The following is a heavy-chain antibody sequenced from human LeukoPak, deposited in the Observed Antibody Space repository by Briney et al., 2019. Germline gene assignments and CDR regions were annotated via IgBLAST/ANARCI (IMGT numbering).Heavy chain of an antibody. CDR1: GFTFSSYN. V-gene: IGHV3-48*01. D-gene: IGHD3-10*01. Sequence: GGSLRLSCAASGFTFSSYNMKWVRQDPGKGLEWVSYISPASDTIHYADSMRGRFTISRDNAKNSLYLQMNSLRAEDTAVYYCARDVYYGSGTFGYWGQGTLVTVSS. J-gene: IGHJ4*02. CDR2: ISPASDTI. CDR3: ARDVYYGSGTFGY.